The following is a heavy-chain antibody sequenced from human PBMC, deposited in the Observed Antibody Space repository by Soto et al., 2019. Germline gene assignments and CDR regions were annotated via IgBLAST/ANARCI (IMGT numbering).Heavy chain of an antibody. CDR1: GYTFTGYY. CDR3: ARDRVDRYGMDV. V-gene: IGHV1-2*02. D-gene: IGHD5-12*01. Sequence: QVQLVQSGAEVKKPGASVKVSCKASGYTFTGYYMHCVRQAPGQGVEWMVWVNPNSGGTNYAQKFQRRVTMTRNTSISEAYMELSRLRSDDTAVYYSARDRVDRYGMDVWGQGTTVTVSS. CDR2: VNPNSGGT. J-gene: IGHJ6*02.